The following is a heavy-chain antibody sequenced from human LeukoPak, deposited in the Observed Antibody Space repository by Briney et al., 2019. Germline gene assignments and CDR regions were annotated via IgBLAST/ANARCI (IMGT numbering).Heavy chain of an antibody. Sequence: SETLSLTCTVSGGSISSYYWSWIRQPAGNGLEWIGRIYISETTIYNPSLRSRVTMSVDTSKNQFSLKLSSVTAADTAVYYCARVSTSWYQDWYFDLWGRGTLVTVSS. V-gene: IGHV4-4*07. J-gene: IGHJ2*01. D-gene: IGHD6-13*01. CDR3: ARVSTSWYQDWYFDL. CDR2: IYISETT. CDR1: GGSISSYY.